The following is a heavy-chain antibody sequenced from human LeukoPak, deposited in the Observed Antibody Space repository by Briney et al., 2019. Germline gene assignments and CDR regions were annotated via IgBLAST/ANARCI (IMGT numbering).Heavy chain of an antibody. CDR3: ARTPVQYYDILTGYLKSGYFDY. CDR2: INHSGST. Sequence: SETLSLTCAVYGGSFSGYYWRWIRQPPGKGLEWIGEINHSGSTNYNPSLKSRVTISVDTSKNQFSLKLSSVTAADTAVYYCARTPVQYYDILTGYLKSGYFDYWGQGTLVTVSS. V-gene: IGHV4-34*01. D-gene: IGHD3-9*01. J-gene: IGHJ4*02. CDR1: GGSFSGYY.